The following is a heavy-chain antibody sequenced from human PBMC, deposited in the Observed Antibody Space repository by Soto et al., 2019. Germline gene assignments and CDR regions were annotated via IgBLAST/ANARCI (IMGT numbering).Heavy chain of an antibody. CDR2: IYPGDSDT. J-gene: IGHJ6*02. CDR1: GYSFTSYW. D-gene: IGHD4-17*01. CDR3: ARYGGNSDYYYYGMDV. Sequence: GESLKISCKGSGYSFTSYWIGWVRQMPGKGLEWMGIIYPGDSDTGYSPSFQGQVAISADKSISTAYLQWSSLKASDTAMYYCARYGGNSDYYYYGMDVWGQGTTVTVSS. V-gene: IGHV5-51*01.